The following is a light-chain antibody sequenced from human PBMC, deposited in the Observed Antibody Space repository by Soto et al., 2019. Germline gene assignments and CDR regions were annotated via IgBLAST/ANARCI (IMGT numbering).Light chain of an antibody. CDR1: QSISTNY. CDR2: GAS. J-gene: IGKJ3*01. CDR3: QHYVSSPFT. Sequence: TLSPRTQSLSPAARATLSFRASQSISTNYSAWYQQSPGLAPRLLIYGASSRAAGLPDRFRGSGSGEVFTLIISLLEPEDFAVYHCQHYVSSPFTFGHGTKVDIK. V-gene: IGKV3-20*01.